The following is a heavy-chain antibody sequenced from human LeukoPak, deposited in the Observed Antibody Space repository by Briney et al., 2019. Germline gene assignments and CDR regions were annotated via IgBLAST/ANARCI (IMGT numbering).Heavy chain of an antibody. D-gene: IGHD3-22*01. CDR2: ISTYNGNT. CDR3: AREIGGYYDSSGPFDY. J-gene: IGHJ4*02. CDR1: GYTFTSYG. Sequence: ASVKVSCKASGYTFTSYGISWVRQDPGQGLEWMGWISTYNGNTNYAQKLQGRVTMTTDTSTSTAYMELRSLRSDDTAVYYCAREIGGYYDSSGPFDYWGQGNLVTVSS. V-gene: IGHV1-18*01.